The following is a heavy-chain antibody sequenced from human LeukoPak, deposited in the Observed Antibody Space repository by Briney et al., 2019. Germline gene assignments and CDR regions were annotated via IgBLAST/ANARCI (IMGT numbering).Heavy chain of an antibody. V-gene: IGHV1-2*02. CDR3: ARGIVGATRAPYYFDY. J-gene: IGHJ4*02. Sequence: ASVKVSCKASGYTFTGYYMHWVRQAPGQGLEWMSWINPNSGGTNYAEKFQGRVTMTRDTSISTAYMELSRLRSDDTAVYYCARGIVGATRAPYYFDYWGQGTLVTVSS. D-gene: IGHD1-26*01. CDR2: INPNSGGT. CDR1: GYTFTGYY.